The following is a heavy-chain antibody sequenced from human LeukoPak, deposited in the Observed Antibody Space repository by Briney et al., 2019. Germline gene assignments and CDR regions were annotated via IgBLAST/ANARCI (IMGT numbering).Heavy chain of an antibody. Sequence: GASVKVSCTASGYTFTNHGINWVRQAPGQGLEWMGWINTNTGNPTYVQDFTGRFVFSLDTSISTAYLQISSLETEDTAVYYCATSSGRVAGRFDYWGQGTLVTVSS. CDR3: ATSSGRVAGRFDY. CDR1: GYTFTNHG. D-gene: IGHD3-10*01. V-gene: IGHV7-4-1*02. CDR2: INTNTGNP. J-gene: IGHJ4*02.